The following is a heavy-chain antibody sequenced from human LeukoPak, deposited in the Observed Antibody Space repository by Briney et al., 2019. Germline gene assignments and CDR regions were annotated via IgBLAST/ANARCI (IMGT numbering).Heavy chain of an antibody. J-gene: IGHJ4*02. CDR2: IYTSGST. CDR1: GGSISSGSYY. CDR3: ARGEYCGGDCYTRY. V-gene: IGHV4-61*02. D-gene: IGHD2-21*01. Sequence: PSQTLSLTCTVSGGSISSGSYYWSWIRQPAGKGLEWIGRIYTSGSTNYNPSLKSRVTISVDTSKNQFSLKLSSVTAADTAVYYCARGEYCGGDCYTRYWGQGTLVTVSS.